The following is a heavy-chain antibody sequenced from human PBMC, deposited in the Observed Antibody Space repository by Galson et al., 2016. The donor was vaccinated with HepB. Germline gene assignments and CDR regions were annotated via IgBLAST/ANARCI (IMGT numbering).Heavy chain of an antibody. CDR1: GFSFSDYF. CDR2: ITGNGGLS. Sequence: SLRLSCAASGFSFSDYFMSWVRQAPGKGLEWVSYITGNGGLSKYADSVKGRFTISRDDAKNSLYLQMDSLRVEDTAVYYCARRFWGNVDYWGQGALVTVSS. D-gene: IGHD7-27*01. V-gene: IGHV3-11*06. J-gene: IGHJ4*02. CDR3: ARRFWGNVDY.